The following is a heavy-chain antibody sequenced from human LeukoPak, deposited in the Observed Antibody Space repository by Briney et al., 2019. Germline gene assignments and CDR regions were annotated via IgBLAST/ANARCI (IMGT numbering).Heavy chain of an antibody. D-gene: IGHD3-16*02. V-gene: IGHV4-61*01. CDR3: ARAGSPEYYDYVWGSYRSAYYFDC. J-gene: IGHJ4*02. CDR1: GGSVSSGSYY. Sequence: SETLSLTCTVSGGSVSSGSYYWSWIRQPPGKGLEWIGYIYYSGSTNYNPSLKSRVTISVDTSKNQFSLKLSSVTAADTAVYYCARAGSPEYYDYVWGSYRSAYYFDCWGQGTLVTVSS. CDR2: IYYSGST.